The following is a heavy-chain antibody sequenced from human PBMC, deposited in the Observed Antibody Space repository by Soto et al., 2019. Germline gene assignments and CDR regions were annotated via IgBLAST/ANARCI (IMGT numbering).Heavy chain of an antibody. D-gene: IGHD6-13*01. V-gene: IGHV3-9*01. Sequence: DVQLVESGGGWVQPGRSLRLSCAASGFTFDVYAMHWVRQAPGKGLEWVSGINYNSGSVGYADSVKGRFTISRDNAKNSLHLQMNSLRAEDTAVYCCAKDISLRGWVYLVVEYWGQGTLVTVSP. CDR2: INYNSGSV. CDR3: AKDISLRGWVYLVVEY. J-gene: IGHJ4*02. CDR1: GFTFDVYA.